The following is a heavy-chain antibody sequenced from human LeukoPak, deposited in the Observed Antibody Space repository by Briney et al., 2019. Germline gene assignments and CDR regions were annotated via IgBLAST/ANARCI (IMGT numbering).Heavy chain of an antibody. CDR1: GFTFSSYA. V-gene: IGHV3-30*04. Sequence: GGSLRLSCAASGFTFSSYAMHWVRQAPGKGLEWVAVISYDGSNKYYADSVKGRFTISRDNSKNTLYLQMNSLRAEDTAVYYCVGGSYGSGSYYLNCFDYWGQGTLVTVSS. J-gene: IGHJ4*02. D-gene: IGHD3-10*01. CDR3: VGGSYGSGSYYLNCFDY. CDR2: ISYDGSNK.